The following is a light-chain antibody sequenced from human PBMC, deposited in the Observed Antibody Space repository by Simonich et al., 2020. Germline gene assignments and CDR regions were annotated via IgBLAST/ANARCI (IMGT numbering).Light chain of an antibody. CDR1: QSVSSSY. CDR2: DAS. V-gene: IGKV3D-20*02. CDR3: QQRSNWLT. Sequence: EIVLTQSPGTLSLSPGERATLSCRASQSVSSSYLAWYQQKPGLAPRLLIYDASNRATGIPARFSGSGSGTDFNLTISSLEPEDFAVYYCQQRSNWLTFGGGTKVEIK. J-gene: IGKJ4*01.